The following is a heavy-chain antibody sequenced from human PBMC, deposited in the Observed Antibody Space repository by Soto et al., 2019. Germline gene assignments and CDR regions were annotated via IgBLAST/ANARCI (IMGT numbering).Heavy chain of an antibody. D-gene: IGHD1-26*01. CDR2: VSAGGDMT. CDR3: ARGDRGGSGSPASYYWSGWAV. V-gene: IGHV3-23*01. CDR1: GFTFSYYA. Sequence: DVQLLESGGDLVQPGGSLRLSCAASGFTFSYYAMSWVRQAPGKGLEWVSSVSAGGDMTYYSDSVKGRFTISRDNSNNALLLQMNGLRAEDTALYYCARGDRGGSGSPASYYWSGWAVWGQGTTVTVSS. J-gene: IGHJ6*02.